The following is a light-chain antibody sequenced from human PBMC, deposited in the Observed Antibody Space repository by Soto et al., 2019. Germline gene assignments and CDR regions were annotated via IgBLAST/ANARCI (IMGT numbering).Light chain of an antibody. CDR1: QSISDS. CDR2: EAS. Sequence: GDRVTITCRASQSISDSLAWYQQKPGTAPKLLIYEASSLKSGVPSRFSGSRSGTEYTLTISSLQPDDFATYYCQQYNGYWTFGQGTKVEIK. CDR3: QQYNGYWT. V-gene: IGKV1-5*03. J-gene: IGKJ1*01.